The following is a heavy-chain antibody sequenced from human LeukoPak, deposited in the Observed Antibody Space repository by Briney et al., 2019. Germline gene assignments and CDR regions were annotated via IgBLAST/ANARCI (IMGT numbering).Heavy chain of an antibody. J-gene: IGHJ4*02. V-gene: IGHV4-34*01. CDR2: INHSAST. CDR3: ARGGGQLLWFGELLFDY. CDR1: GGSFSGYY. Sequence: SETLSLTCAVYGGSFSGYYWSWIRQPPGKGLEWIGEINHSASTNYNPSLKSRVTISVDTSKNQFSLKLSSVTAADTAVYYCARGGGQLLWFGELLFDYWGQGTLVTVSS. D-gene: IGHD3-10*01.